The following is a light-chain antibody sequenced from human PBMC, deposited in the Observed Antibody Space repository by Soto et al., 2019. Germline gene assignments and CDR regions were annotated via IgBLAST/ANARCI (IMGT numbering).Light chain of an antibody. V-gene: IGKV1-12*01. CDR1: QRIGSY. Sequence: DIQMTQSPSSLSASVGDSVTITCRASQRIGSYVNWYQQKPGKAPKLLIYAASSLQSGVPSRFSGSGSGTDFTLTISSLQPEDFATYYCQQANSFPLTFGGGTKVDIK. CDR3: QQANSFPLT. CDR2: AAS. J-gene: IGKJ4*01.